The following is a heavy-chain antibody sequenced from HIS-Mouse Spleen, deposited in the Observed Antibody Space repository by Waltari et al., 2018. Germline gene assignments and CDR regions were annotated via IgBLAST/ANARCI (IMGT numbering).Heavy chain of an antibody. Sequence: QLQLQESGPGLVNPSETVSLTGTVPGGSISRSSYYWGWIRQPPGKGLEWIGSIYYRGSTYYNPSLKSRVTISVDTSKNQFSLKLSSVTAADTAVYYCAYGDYFDYWGQGTLVTVSS. V-gene: IGHV4-39*01. D-gene: IGHD4-17*01. CDR1: GGSISRSSYY. CDR2: IYYRGST. J-gene: IGHJ4*02. CDR3: AYGDYFDY.